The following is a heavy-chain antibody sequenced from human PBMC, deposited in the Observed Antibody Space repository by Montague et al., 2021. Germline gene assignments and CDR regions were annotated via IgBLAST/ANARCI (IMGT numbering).Heavy chain of an antibody. V-gene: IGHV4-39*07. CDR3: ARVFSSWYVGWFDP. CDR1: GASITSNIYY. Sequence: SETLSLTCTVSGASITSNIYYWGWIRKSPGKGLEWLGSIYYSGNSFYQPSLKSRITMAVDTSKNQFSLKLSSVTAADTAIYYCARVFSSWYVGWFDPWGQVTLVTVSS. D-gene: IGHD6-13*01. J-gene: IGHJ5*02. CDR2: IYYSGNS.